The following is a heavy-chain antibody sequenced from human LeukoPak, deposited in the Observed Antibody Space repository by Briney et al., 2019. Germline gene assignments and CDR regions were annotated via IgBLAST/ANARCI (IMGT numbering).Heavy chain of an antibody. Sequence: SETLSLACPVADGSVSDHYRISSRQPPGKGLEWIGYVYYTGSTNYNPSLKSRVTILVDTANNQYSLKLSSVTAADTAVYYCATANGGSVRGNFDPWGQGTLVTVSS. CDR2: VYYTGST. CDR1: DGSVSDHY. D-gene: IGHD2-15*01. V-gene: IGHV4-59*02. J-gene: IGHJ5*02. CDR3: ATANGGSVRGNFDP.